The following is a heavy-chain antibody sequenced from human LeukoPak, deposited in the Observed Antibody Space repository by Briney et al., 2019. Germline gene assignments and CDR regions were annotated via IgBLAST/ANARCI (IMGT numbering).Heavy chain of an antibody. CDR3: ARGGGGYSYGLDY. V-gene: IGHV1-3*02. J-gene: IGHJ4*02. D-gene: IGHD5-18*01. Sequence: ASVRVSCKASGYTFTTYAMHWGRQAPGQRLEWMGWSNAGNGNTKYSQEFQGRGTITRCTYACTAYMELSSLSSEAMAVYYCARGGGGYSYGLDYWGQGTLVTVSS. CDR1: GYTFTTYA. CDR2: SNAGNGNT.